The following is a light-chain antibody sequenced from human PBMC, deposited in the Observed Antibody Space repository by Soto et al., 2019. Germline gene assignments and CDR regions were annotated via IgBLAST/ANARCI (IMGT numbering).Light chain of an antibody. CDR3: CSYAGSSTLV. CDR1: SSDVGSYNL. V-gene: IGLV2-23*01. J-gene: IGLJ2*01. Sequence: SALTQPASVSGSPGQSITISSTGTSSDVGSYNLVSWYQQHPGKAPKLMIYEGSKRPSGVSNRFSGSKSGNTASLTISGLQAEDEADYYCCSYAGSSTLVFGGGTKLTVL. CDR2: EGS.